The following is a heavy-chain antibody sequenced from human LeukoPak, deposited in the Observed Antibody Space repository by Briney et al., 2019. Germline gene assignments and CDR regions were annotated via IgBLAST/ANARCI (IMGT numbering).Heavy chain of an antibody. CDR1: GFTFSNSA. Sequence: PGGSLRLSCAASGFTFSNSAMSWVRQAPGKGLEWVSTLSGSGITTYYADSVKGRFTISRDNSKNTLYLQMNSLRAEDTAVYYCAKKAAAGTRLRYFDYWGQGTLVTVSS. D-gene: IGHD6-13*01. CDR2: LSGSGITT. CDR3: AKKAAAGTRLRYFDY. V-gene: IGHV3-23*01. J-gene: IGHJ4*02.